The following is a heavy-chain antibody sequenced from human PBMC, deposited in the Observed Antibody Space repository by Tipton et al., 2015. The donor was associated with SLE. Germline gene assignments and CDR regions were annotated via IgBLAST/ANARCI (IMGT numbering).Heavy chain of an antibody. Sequence: TLSLTCTVSGYSISSGYYWGWIRQPPGKGLEWIGSIYHSGSTYYNPSLKSRVTISVDTSKNQFSLKLSSVTAAGTAVYYCARPGRGHDAFDIWGRGTMVTVSS. CDR3: ARPGRGHDAFDI. V-gene: IGHV4-38-2*02. CDR2: IYHSGST. CDR1: GYSISSGYY. J-gene: IGHJ3*02. D-gene: IGHD3-10*01.